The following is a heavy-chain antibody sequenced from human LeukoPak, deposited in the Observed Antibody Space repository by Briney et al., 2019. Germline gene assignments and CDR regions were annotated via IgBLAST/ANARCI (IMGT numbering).Heavy chain of an antibody. Sequence: ASVKVSCKSSGYTFTGYYVHWVRQAPGQGLEWMGWINGNSGGTKYAQKFQGRVTMTRDTSISTAYMELSRARSDDTAVYFCARDQATVATPWWDHWGQGTLVTVSS. CDR3: ARDQATVATPWWDH. V-gene: IGHV1-2*02. J-gene: IGHJ4*02. D-gene: IGHD4-23*01. CDR1: GYTFTGYY. CDR2: INGNSGGT.